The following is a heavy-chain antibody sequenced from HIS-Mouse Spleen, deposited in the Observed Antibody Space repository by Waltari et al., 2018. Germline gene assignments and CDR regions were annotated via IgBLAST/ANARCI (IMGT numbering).Heavy chain of an antibody. Sequence: QVQLVQSGAEVKKPGASVKVSCKASGYTFTSYGISWVRQSPGHGLEWMGWISAYNGNTNYAQKLQGRVTMTTDTSTSTAYMELRSLRSDDTAVYYCARSRGDIVVVVAANNWFDPWGQGTLVTVSS. V-gene: IGHV1-18*01. D-gene: IGHD2-15*01. J-gene: IGHJ5*02. CDR2: ISAYNGNT. CDR1: GYTFTSYG. CDR3: ARSRGDIVVVVAANNWFDP.